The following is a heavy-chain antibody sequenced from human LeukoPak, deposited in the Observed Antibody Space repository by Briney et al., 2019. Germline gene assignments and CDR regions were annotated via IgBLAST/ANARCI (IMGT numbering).Heavy chain of an antibody. V-gene: IGHV3-30*02. J-gene: IGHJ4*02. D-gene: IGHD6-13*01. CDR3: AKDISSWNPSEIDY. Sequence: GGSLRLCCVASGFTFGSSWMTLVRHAPGQGLELVAFIRYDGSKKYYAESVKGRFTIARDNSKNTLYLQMNSLRLADSAVYYCAKDISSWNPSEIDYWGQGTLVTVSS. CDR2: IRYDGSKK. CDR1: GFTFGSSW.